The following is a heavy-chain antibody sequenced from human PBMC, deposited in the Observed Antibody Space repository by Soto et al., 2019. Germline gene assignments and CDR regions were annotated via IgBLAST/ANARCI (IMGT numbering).Heavy chain of an antibody. Sequence: GESLKISCKGPGYSFTSYWIGWVRQMPGKGLEWMGIIYPGDSDTRYSPSFQGQVTISADKSISTAYLQWSSLKASDTAMYYCASPTHCSGGSCYEAFDIWGQGTMVTVSS. D-gene: IGHD2-15*01. CDR3: ASPTHCSGGSCYEAFDI. V-gene: IGHV5-51*01. J-gene: IGHJ3*02. CDR2: IYPGDSDT. CDR1: GYSFTSYW.